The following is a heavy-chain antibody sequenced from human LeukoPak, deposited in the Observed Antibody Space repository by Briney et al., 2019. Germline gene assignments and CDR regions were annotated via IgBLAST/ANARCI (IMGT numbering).Heavy chain of an antibody. J-gene: IGHJ4*02. CDR2: IYSSGNT. CDR3: ARGTAWGHQDH. CDR1: GFTLSYNY. Sequence: GGSLRLSCAASGFTLSYNYMSWVRQAPGKGLEWVSIIYSSGNTYYADSVKGRFTISRDNSKSMLYLQMNSLRAEDTAVYYCARGTAWGHQDHWGQGTLVTVSS. D-gene: IGHD7-27*01. V-gene: IGHV3-66*01.